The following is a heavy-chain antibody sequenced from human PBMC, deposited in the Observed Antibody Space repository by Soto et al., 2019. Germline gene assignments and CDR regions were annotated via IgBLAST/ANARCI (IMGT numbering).Heavy chain of an antibody. V-gene: IGHV3-23*01. Sequence: GGSLRLSCAASGFTFSSYAMGCVRQAPGEGLEWVSSSGGGGKRKYQANVVKGRLTTTSDTYKNMLYLKMNGLRAEDTAIYYCATGLGPAADFGMDVWGQGTPVTVSS. D-gene: IGHD2-2*01. CDR2: SGGGGKRK. CDR3: ATGLGPAADFGMDV. CDR1: GFTFSSYA. J-gene: IGHJ6*02.